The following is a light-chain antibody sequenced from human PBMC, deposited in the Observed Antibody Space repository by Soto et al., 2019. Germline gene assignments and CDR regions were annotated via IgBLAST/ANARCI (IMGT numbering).Light chain of an antibody. Sequence: QSALTQPASVSGSPGQSITISCTGTSSDVGRYDYVSWYQQQHPGKAPKLMIYEVSNRPSGVSNRFSGSKSGNTASLTISGLQAEDEADYYCSSYAGSSALFGGGTKLTVL. J-gene: IGLJ2*01. CDR1: SSDVGRYDY. CDR3: SSYAGSSAL. CDR2: EVS. V-gene: IGLV2-14*01.